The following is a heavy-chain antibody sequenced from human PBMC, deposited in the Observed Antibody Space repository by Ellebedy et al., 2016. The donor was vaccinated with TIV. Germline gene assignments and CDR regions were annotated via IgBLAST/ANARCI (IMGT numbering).Heavy chain of an antibody. J-gene: IGHJ6*02. Sequence: SVKVSCXASGFTFSSYGVSWVRQAPGQGLEWLGGIIPLFDSASFAQKFQGRVTFTADKSTSTAYMELTSLRSDDTAVYYCARVPYGNCRSGATCSNYYYDMDVWGQGTTVTVSS. D-gene: IGHD2-15*01. CDR1: GFTFSSYG. V-gene: IGHV1-69*06. CDR2: IIPLFDSA. CDR3: ARVPYGNCRSGATCSNYYYDMDV.